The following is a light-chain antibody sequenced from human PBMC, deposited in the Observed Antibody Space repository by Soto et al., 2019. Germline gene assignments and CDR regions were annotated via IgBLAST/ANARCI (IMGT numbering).Light chain of an antibody. J-gene: IGKJ1*01. V-gene: IGKV1-5*03. Sequence: DIQLTQSPSTLSASVGDRVTITCRASQSISSWLAWYQQKPGKAPNLLIYTTSNLKSGVPSRFSGSGSGTEFTLTISSLQPDDFATYYCQYYPDYCWTFVQGTKVEIK. CDR3: QYYPDYCWT. CDR2: TTS. CDR1: QSISSW.